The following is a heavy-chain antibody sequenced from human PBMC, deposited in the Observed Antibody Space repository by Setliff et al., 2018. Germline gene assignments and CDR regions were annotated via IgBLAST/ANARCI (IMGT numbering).Heavy chain of an antibody. CDR2: INHAGST. CDR3: ARGRNVAARLLDT. J-gene: IGHJ5*02. V-gene: IGHV4-34*01. D-gene: IGHD6-6*01. CDR1: GGTFSDYH. Sequence: PSETLSLTCSAYGGTFSDYHWTWIRQPPGEGLEWIGEINHAGSTNYNPSLKSRVTISVDTSKNQFSLTMNSVTAADAAVYYCARGRNVAARLLDTWGQGSRVTVSS.